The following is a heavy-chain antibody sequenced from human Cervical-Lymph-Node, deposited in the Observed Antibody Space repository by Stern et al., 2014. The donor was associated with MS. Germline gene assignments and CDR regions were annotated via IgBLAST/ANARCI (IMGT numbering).Heavy chain of an antibody. V-gene: IGHV4-59*01. CDR2: INYIWMP. J-gene: IGHJ6*02. D-gene: IGHD3-22*01. Sequence: QLQLQQSGPGLVKPSGTLSLTCSASGGSFGSYFLNWIRQAPGKGLEWIGYINYIWMPSHNPSLKSRVTMSVDTSKNRFSLKLSSVTAADTAVYYCARVENYDNAGYSVAYSYYGMDVWGQGTTVIVS. CDR3: ARVENYDNAGYSVAYSYYGMDV. CDR1: GGSFGSYF.